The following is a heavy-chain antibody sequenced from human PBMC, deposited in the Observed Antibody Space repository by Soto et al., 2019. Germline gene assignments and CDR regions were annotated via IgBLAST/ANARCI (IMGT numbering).Heavy chain of an antibody. CDR1: GDTFNNYA. V-gene: IGHV1-69*06. CDR2: IIPICESP. CDR3: AASTFLADVSGYFRLYF. J-gene: IGHJ4*02. Sequence: QVHLVQSGTEVKKPGSSVKVSCKASGDTFNNYAISWVRQAPGQGLQWMGGIIPICESPSNAQGFHNRVTLPADRCTSPDHLELNGLTSEDTAVYYCAASTFLADVSGYFRLYFWCQGTLVTVSS. D-gene: IGHD3-3*01.